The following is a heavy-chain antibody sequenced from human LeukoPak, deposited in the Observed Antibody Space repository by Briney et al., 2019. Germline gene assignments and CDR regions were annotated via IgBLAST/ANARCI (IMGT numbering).Heavy chain of an antibody. D-gene: IGHD7-27*01. Sequence: GGSLRLSCSASGFAFSAYWMNWVRQAPGKGPEWVDNINLSGSAQHYVDSVKGRCTISRDNAKSSLYLQMNSLRVEDTAVYYCAAWGLHNYWGQGTLVTVSS. V-gene: IGHV3-7*01. J-gene: IGHJ4*02. CDR1: GFAFSAYW. CDR3: AAWGLHNY. CDR2: INLSGSAQ.